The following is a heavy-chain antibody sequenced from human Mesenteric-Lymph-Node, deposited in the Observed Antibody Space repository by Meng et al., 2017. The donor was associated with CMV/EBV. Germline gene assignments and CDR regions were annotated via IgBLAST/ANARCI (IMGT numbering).Heavy chain of an antibody. CDR3: TSQYQLPISYGIDL. Sequence: GESLKISCRVYGITFSDYPMTWVRQAPGKGLEWIGLIRNRAYGGTTEYAASVKGRFTVSRDDSKSIAYLQMNSLKIEDTAVYYCTSQYQLPISYGIDLWGQGTTVTVSS. CDR1: GITFSDYP. CDR2: IRNRAYGGTT. J-gene: IGHJ6*02. D-gene: IGHD2-2*01. V-gene: IGHV3-49*04.